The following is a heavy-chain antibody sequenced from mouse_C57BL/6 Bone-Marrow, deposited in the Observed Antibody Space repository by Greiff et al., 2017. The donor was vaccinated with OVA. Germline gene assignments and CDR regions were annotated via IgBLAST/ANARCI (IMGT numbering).Heavy chain of an antibody. CDR2: IGPGSGST. J-gene: IGHJ1*03. D-gene: IGHD2-5*01. V-gene: IGHV1-77*01. Sequence: QVQLQQSGAELVKPGASVKISCKASGYTFTDYYINWVKQRPGQGLEWIGMIGPGSGSTYYNEKFKGKATLTADKSSSTAYMQLSSLTSEDSAVYFCARKAYYSNYGHFDVWGTGTTVTVSS. CDR3: ARKAYYSNYGHFDV. CDR1: GYTFTDYY.